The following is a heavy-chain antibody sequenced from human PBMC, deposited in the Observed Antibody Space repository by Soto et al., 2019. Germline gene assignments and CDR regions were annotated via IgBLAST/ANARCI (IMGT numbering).Heavy chain of an antibody. V-gene: IGHV1-8*01. Sequence: ASVKVSCKASGYTFTSYDINWVRQATGQGLEWMGWMNPNSGNTGYAQKFQGRVTMTRNTSISTAYMELSSLRSEDTAVYYCARGVEWLTRHYYYYYGMDVWGQGTTVPVSS. CDR1: GYTFTSYD. CDR2: MNPNSGNT. CDR3: ARGVEWLTRHYYYYYGMDV. J-gene: IGHJ6*02. D-gene: IGHD3-3*01.